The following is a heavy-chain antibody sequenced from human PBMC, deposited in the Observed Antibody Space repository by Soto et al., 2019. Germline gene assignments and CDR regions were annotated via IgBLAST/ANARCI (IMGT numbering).Heavy chain of an antibody. D-gene: IGHD6-19*01. CDR2: TYYRSKWYN. CDR1: GDSVSSNSAA. Sequence: SQSLSLTCAISGDSVSSNSAAWNWIRQYPSRGLEWLGRTYYRSKWYNDYAVSVKSRITINPDTSKNQFSLQLNSVTPEDTAVYYCARVTYSSGWSTINYWGQGTLVTVSS. V-gene: IGHV6-1*01. J-gene: IGHJ4*02. CDR3: ARVTYSSGWSTINY.